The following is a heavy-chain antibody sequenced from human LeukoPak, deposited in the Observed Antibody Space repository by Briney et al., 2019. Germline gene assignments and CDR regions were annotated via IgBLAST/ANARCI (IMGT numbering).Heavy chain of an antibody. D-gene: IGHD3-22*01. Sequence: GESLKISCQASGYSFTSYWIGWVRQMPGKGLEWMGIIYPGDSDTRYSPSFQGQVTISADKPISTAYLQWTSLKASDTAKYYCARVSDSSGYYGYYFDYWGQGTLVPVSS. J-gene: IGHJ4*02. V-gene: IGHV5-51*04. CDR2: IYPGDSDT. CDR1: GYSFTSYW. CDR3: ARVSDSSGYYGYYFDY.